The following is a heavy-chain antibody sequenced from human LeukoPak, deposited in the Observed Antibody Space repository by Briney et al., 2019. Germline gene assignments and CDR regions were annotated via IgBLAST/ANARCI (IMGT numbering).Heavy chain of an antibody. Sequence: GGSLRLSCAASGFTFSDYYMSWIRQAPGKGLEWVSYISSSGSTIYYADSVKGRFTISRDNAKNSLYLQMNSLRAEDTAVYYCARDEWVGTMVRGGPNWFDPWGQGTLVTVSS. CDR3: ARDEWVGTMVRGGPNWFDP. J-gene: IGHJ5*02. CDR2: ISSSGSTI. D-gene: IGHD3-10*01. V-gene: IGHV3-11*01. CDR1: GFTFSDYY.